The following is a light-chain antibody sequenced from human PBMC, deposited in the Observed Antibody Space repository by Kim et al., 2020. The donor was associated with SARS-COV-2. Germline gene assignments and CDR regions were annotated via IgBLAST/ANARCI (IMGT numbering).Light chain of an antibody. V-gene: IGKV1D-12*01. CDR3: QQANSFPIT. CDR1: QDIRRW. J-gene: IGKJ5*01. Sequence: GDRVTITCRASQDIRRWLGWYQQKPGKAPKLLIYAASNLQSGVPSTFSGSGYGTDFTLTISRLQPEDSATYYCQQANSFPITFGQGTRLEIK. CDR2: AAS.